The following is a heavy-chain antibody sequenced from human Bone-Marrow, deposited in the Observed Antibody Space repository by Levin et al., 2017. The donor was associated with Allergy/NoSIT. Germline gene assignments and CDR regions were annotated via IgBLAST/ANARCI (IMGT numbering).Heavy chain of an antibody. CDR1: GFTFDDYA. CDR2: ISWNSGSI. CDR3: AKVRVSYYYYYGMDV. V-gene: IGHV3-9*01. D-gene: IGHD6-6*01. J-gene: IGHJ6*02. Sequence: GGSLRLSCAASGFTFDDYAMHWVRQAPGKGLEWVSGISWNSGSIGYADSVKGRFTISRDNAKNSLYLQMNSPRAEDTALYYCAKVRVSYYYYYGMDVWGQGTTVTVSS.